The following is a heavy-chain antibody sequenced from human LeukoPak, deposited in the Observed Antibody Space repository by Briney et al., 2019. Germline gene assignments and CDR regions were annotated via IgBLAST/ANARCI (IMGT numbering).Heavy chain of an antibody. Sequence: ASVNVSYNASGYTFTIYDINWVRQATGQGLEWMGWMNPNRCNTGYAQKFRGRDTITRNISISTAYMEVSSQRSEETAVYYCATRTEVNGMDVWGQGTTVTVSS. D-gene: IGHD3-10*01. V-gene: IGHV1-8*01. CDR1: GYTFTIYD. CDR2: MNPNRCNT. J-gene: IGHJ6*02. CDR3: ATRTEVNGMDV.